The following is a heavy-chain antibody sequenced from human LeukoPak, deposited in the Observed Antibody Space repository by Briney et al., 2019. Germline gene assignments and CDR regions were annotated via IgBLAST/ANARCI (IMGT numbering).Heavy chain of an antibody. CDR3: ARTGTTFFDY. CDR1: GDSMSHYY. Sequence: PETLSLTCSVSGDSMSHYYWSWIRQPPGKGLEWIGYIHYLGSTKYNPSLKSRLTISVDTSKSHFSLRLTSVTAADTAIYYCARTGTTFFDYWGQGSLVTVSS. J-gene: IGHJ4*02. V-gene: IGHV4-59*01. D-gene: IGHD1-7*01. CDR2: IHYLGST.